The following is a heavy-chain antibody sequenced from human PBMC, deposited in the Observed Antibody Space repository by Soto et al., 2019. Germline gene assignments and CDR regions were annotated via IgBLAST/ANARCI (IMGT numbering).Heavy chain of an antibody. D-gene: IGHD3-16*01. CDR3: ARDWGTRQTSGSYGMDV. V-gene: IGHV1-69*13. J-gene: IGHJ6*02. CDR2: IIPIFGTA. Sequence: SVKVSCKASGGTFSSYAMSWVRQAPGQGLEWMGGIIPIFGTANYAQKFQGRVTITADESTSTAYMELSSLRSEDTAVYYCARDWGTRQTSGSYGMDVWGQGTTVTVSS. CDR1: GGTFSSYA.